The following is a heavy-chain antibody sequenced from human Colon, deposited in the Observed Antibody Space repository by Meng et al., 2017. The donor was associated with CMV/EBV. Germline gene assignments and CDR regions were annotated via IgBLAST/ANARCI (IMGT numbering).Heavy chain of an antibody. CDR2: INPSGGST. Sequence: ASVKVSCTVSGYTLSSYHMNWVRQAPGQGLEWMGIINPSGGSTSYAQKFQGRVTMTRDTSTSTVYMELSSLTSEDTAVYYCARDDNWNFPEDCGMDVWGQGTTVTVSS. V-gene: IGHV1-46*01. CDR1: GYTLSSYH. J-gene: IGHJ6*02. CDR3: ARDDNWNFPEDCGMDV. D-gene: IGHD1-1*01.